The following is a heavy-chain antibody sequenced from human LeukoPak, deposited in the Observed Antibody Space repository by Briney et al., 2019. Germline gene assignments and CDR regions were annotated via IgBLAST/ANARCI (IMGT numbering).Heavy chain of an antibody. J-gene: IGHJ5*02. V-gene: IGHV1-24*01. CDR2: FDPEDGET. Sequence: GASVKVSCKVSGYTLTELSMHWVRQAPGKGHEWMGGFDPEDGETVYAQKFQGRVTMTEDTSTDTAYMELSSLRSEDTAVYYCASRRLMTTVVTRWFDPWGQGTLVTVSS. CDR3: ASRRLMTTVVTRWFDP. D-gene: IGHD4-23*01. CDR1: GYTLTELS.